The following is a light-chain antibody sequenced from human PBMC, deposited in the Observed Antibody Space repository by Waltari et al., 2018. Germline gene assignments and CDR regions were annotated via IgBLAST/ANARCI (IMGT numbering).Light chain of an antibody. J-gene: IGKJ2*01. CDR2: ASS. Sequence: DIQMTQSPSSLSASVGDRITITCQASHNINDHLNWYQQKPGEAPTVLIHASSRWQSGVPSRFSAAGAGTAFTLTISQLQPEDFATYSCQQTYSAPYTFGRGTRVDI. CDR1: HNINDH. V-gene: IGKV1-39*01. CDR3: QQTYSAPYT.